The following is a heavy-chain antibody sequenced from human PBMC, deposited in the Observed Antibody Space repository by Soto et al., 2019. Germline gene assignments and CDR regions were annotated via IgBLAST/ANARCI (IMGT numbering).Heavy chain of an antibody. J-gene: IGHJ5*02. Sequence: QVQLVQSGAEVKKPGASVTVSCTAPAYAFTDYYIHWVRQAPGQGPEWMGWINPQSGVTKSAQKFQGRVTMTRDTSISTAYMDLNRLESDDTAVYYWARATKVFGGWFDPWGQGTLVTVSS. D-gene: IGHD3-10*02. V-gene: IGHV1-2*02. CDR3: ARATKVFGGWFDP. CDR1: AYAFTDYY. CDR2: INPQSGVT.